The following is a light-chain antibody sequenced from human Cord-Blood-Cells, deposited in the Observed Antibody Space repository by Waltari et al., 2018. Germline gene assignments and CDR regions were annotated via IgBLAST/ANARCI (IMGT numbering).Light chain of an antibody. CDR3: CSYAGSSWV. CDR1: SRDVGRDNL. CDR2: EGS. J-gene: IGLJ3*02. V-gene: IGLV2-23*01. Sequence: QSALTQPASVSGSPGQSITIPCPGNSRDVGRDNLVSWYQQHPGKAPKPMIYEGSKRPSGVSNRFSGSKSGNTASLTISGLQAEDEADYYCCSYAGSSWVFGGGTKLTVL.